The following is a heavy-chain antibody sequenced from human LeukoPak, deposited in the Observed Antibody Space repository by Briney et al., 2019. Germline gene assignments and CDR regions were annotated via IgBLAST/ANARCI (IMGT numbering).Heavy chain of an antibody. Sequence: GGSLRLSCAASRSSISNYWMSWVRQPPGKGLEWVSSISSSSSYIYYADSVKGRFTISRDNAKNSLYLQMNSLRAEDTAVYYCARAPYGDYARFDYWGQGTLVTVSS. J-gene: IGHJ4*02. CDR1: RSSISNYW. V-gene: IGHV3-21*01. D-gene: IGHD4-17*01. CDR3: ARAPYGDYARFDY. CDR2: ISSSSSYI.